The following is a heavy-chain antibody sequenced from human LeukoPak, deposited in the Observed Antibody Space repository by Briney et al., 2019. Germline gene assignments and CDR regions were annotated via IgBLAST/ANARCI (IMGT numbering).Heavy chain of an antibody. D-gene: IGHD2-21*01. CDR3: ARDQHVDCGGDCYVVADGFDN. CDR2: ISSSSSYI. CDR1: GFTFSSYS. J-gene: IGHJ3*02. Sequence: GGSLRLSCAASGFTFSSYSMNWVRQAPGKGLEWVSSISSSSSYIYYADSVKGRFTISRDNAKNSLYLQMNSLRAEDTAVYYCARDQHVDCGGDCYVVADGFDNWGQGTMVTVSS. V-gene: IGHV3-21*01.